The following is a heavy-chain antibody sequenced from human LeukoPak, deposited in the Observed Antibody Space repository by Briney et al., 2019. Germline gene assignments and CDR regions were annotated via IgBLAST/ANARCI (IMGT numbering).Heavy chain of an antibody. CDR2: ISGSGGST. CDR3: AKDRLDGTSGYYYYMDV. D-gene: IGHD3-10*01. CDR1: GFTFSSYA. J-gene: IGHJ6*03. V-gene: IGHV3-23*01. Sequence: GGSLRLSCAASGFTFSSYAMSWVRQAPGKGLEWVSAISGSGGSTYYADSVKGRFTISRDNSKNTLYLQMNSLRAEDTAVYYYAKDRLDGTSGYYYYMDVWGKGTTVTVSS.